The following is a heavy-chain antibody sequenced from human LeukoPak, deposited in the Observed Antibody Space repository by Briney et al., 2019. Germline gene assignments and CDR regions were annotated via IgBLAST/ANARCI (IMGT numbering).Heavy chain of an antibody. CDR3: XXLXDXXNLGLYFYYMDV. CDR1: GGSISSSSYY. J-gene: IGHJ6*03. Sequence: TXSXXCXVSGGSISSSSYYWGWIRQPPGKGLEWIGNIYYSGTTYYSPSLKSRLTISADTSKNQFSLKLSSVTAADTAVDXCXXLXDXXNLGLYFYYMDVWGKGTTVTVSS. V-gene: IGHV4-39*01. CDR2: IYYSGTT. D-gene: IGHD5-24*01.